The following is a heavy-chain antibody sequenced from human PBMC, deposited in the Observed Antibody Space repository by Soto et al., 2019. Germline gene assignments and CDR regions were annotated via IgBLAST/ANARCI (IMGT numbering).Heavy chain of an antibody. D-gene: IGHD6-13*01. CDR2: IYHSGST. V-gene: IGHV4-4*02. CDR1: GGSISSSNW. Sequence: PSETLSLTCAVSGGSISSSNWWSWVRQPPGKGLEWIGEIYHSGSTNYNPSLKSRVTISVDTSKNHFSLKLTSVTAADTAVYYCARPGGSGWFYFDSWGQGSQVTAPQ. J-gene: IGHJ4*02. CDR3: ARPGGSGWFYFDS.